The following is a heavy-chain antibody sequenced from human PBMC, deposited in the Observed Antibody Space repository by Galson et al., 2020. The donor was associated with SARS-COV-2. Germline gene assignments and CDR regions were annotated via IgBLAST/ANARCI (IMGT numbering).Heavy chain of an antibody. D-gene: IGHD1-26*01. CDR1: GFSINVYA. Sequence: GESLKISCAASGFSINVYAMSWIRQAPGKGLEWVSDINNSGITSYYADPVKGRFTISRDNSKNMLYLQMNSLKNEDTAVYYCARDVVPHSMWELTQPPTLGLWGQGTLVSVSS. CDR2: INNSGITS. J-gene: IGHJ4*02. CDR3: ARDVVPHSMWELTQPPTLGL. V-gene: IGHV3-23*01.